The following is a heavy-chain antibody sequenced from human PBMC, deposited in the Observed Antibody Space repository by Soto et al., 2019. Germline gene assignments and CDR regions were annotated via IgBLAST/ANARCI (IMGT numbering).Heavy chain of an antibody. CDR3: ARQRDIVATSGHLLFDI. Sequence: QLQLQESGPGLVKPSETLSLTCTVSGGSIRSSSYYWGWIRQPPGKGLEWIGSIYYSGSTYYNPSLKSRVTISVDTSKNQFSLKLSSVTAADTAVYYCARQRDIVATSGHLLFDIWGQGTMVTVSS. V-gene: IGHV4-39*01. J-gene: IGHJ3*02. D-gene: IGHD5-12*01. CDR1: GGSIRSSSYY. CDR2: IYYSGST.